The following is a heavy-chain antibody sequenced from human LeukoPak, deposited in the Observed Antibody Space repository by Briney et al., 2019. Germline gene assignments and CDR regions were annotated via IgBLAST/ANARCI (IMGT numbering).Heavy chain of an antibody. CDR3: ATYDILTGYPGGDAFDI. V-gene: IGHV1-24*01. CDR1: GYTLTELS. Sequence: ASVKVSCKVSGYTLTELSMHWVRQAPGKGLEWMGGFDPEDGETIYAQKFQGRVTMTEDTSTDTAYMELSSLGSEDTAVYYCATYDILTGYPGGDAFDIWGQGTMVTVSS. J-gene: IGHJ3*02. CDR2: FDPEDGET. D-gene: IGHD3-9*01.